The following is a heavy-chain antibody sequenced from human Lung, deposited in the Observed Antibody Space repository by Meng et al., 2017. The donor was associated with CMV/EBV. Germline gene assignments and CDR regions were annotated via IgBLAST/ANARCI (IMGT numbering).Heavy chain of an antibody. V-gene: IGHV1-2*02. CDR3: ARPIYSSSSFDY. CDR2: INANSGGT. J-gene: IGHJ4*02. D-gene: IGHD6-6*01. CDR1: AYTFTGYY. Sequence: ASXXVSXKAFAYTFTGYYLHWVRQAPGQGLEWMGWINANSGGTNYAQKFQGRVTMTRDTAIGTAYMSLSRLRSDDTAVYYCARPIYSSSSFDYWGQRTLVTVSS.